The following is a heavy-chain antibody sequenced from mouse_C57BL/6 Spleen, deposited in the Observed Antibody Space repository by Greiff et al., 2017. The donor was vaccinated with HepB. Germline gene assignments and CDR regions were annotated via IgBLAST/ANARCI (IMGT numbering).Heavy chain of an antibody. Sequence: EVQLQQSGPVLVKPGPSVKISCKASGFTFTDYYMPWVKQSHGKSLEWIGLVYPYNGGTSYNQKFKGKATLTVDTSSSTAYMELNSLTSEDSAVYYCARSIYYGSSYWYFDVWGTGTTVTVSS. V-gene: IGHV1-36*01. CDR3: ARSIYYGSSYWYFDV. CDR2: VYPYNGGT. D-gene: IGHD1-1*01. J-gene: IGHJ1*03. CDR1: GFTFTDYY.